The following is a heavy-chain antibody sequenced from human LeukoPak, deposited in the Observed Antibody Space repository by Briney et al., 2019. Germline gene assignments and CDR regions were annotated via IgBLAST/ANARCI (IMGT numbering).Heavy chain of an antibody. V-gene: IGHV1-69*05. J-gene: IGHJ5*02. CDR2: IIPIFGTA. D-gene: IGHD1-26*01. CDR1: GGTFSSYA. Sequence: GASVKVSCKASGGTFSSYAISWVRQAPGQGLEWMGGIIPIFGTANYAQKFQGRVTITTDESTSTAYKELSSLRSEDTALYYCARKLRLGGNWFDPWGQGTLVTVSS. CDR3: ARKLRLGGNWFDP.